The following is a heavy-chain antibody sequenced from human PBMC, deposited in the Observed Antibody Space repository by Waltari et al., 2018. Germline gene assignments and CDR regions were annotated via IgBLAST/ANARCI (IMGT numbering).Heavy chain of an antibody. D-gene: IGHD6-19*01. CDR2: IYHSGTT. CDR1: GGSITSDY. Sequence: QVQLMDSGPGLVRPSGTLSLTCNVSGGSITSDYWSWVRQPPGKGLEWVGYIYHSGTTNYNPSLRSRVSISVDTSKTQFSLKLNYVTAADTAVYYCARGHSTGWYLSHWGRGALVTVSS. J-gene: IGHJ1*01. CDR3: ARGHSTGWYLSH. V-gene: IGHV4-59*01.